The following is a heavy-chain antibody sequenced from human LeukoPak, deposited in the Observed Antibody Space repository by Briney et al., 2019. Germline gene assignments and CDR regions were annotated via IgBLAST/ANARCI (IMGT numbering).Heavy chain of an antibody. CDR1: GFTFSSSG. Sequence: PGGSLRLSCAASGFTFSSSGMHWARQAPGKGLEWVAFIRYDGSNKYYADSVKGRFTISRDNSKNTLYLQMKSLRAEDTAVYYCARTRGIVVVPAARFDYWGQGTLVTVSS. V-gene: IGHV3-30*02. CDR3: ARTRGIVVVPAARFDY. D-gene: IGHD2-2*01. J-gene: IGHJ4*02. CDR2: IRYDGSNK.